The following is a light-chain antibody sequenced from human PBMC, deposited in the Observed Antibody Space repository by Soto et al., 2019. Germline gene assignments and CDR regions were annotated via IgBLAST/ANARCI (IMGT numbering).Light chain of an antibody. V-gene: IGLV2-8*01. Sequence: QSALTQPPSASGSPGQSVTISCTGTSSYVGGYNYVSWYQQHPGKAPKLMISEVSKRPSGVPDRFSGSKSGNTASLTVSGLQAEDESDYYCSSFARSNVVFGGGTKLTVL. CDR3: SSFARSNVV. CDR2: EVS. CDR1: SSYVGGYNY. J-gene: IGLJ2*01.